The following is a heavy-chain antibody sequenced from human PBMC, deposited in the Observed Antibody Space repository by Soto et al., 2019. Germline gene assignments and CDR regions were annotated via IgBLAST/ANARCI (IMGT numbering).Heavy chain of an antibody. D-gene: IGHD3-16*01. J-gene: IGHJ4*02. CDR3: ARESPAPAHGGVWGRYFDS. CDR2: VSYDGSEK. Sequence: QVQLVESGGGVVQPGRSLRLSCADSGFTFSRSGMHWVRQAPGKGLEWVAVVSYDGSEKYYADSVKGRFTISRDNSKNTLYLQMNSLRTEDMAVYYCARESPAPAHGGVWGRYFDSWGQGTLVTVSS. CDR1: GFTFSRSG. V-gene: IGHV3-30-3*01.